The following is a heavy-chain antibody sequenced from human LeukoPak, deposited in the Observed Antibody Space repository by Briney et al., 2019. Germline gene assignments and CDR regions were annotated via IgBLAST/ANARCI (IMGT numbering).Heavy chain of an antibody. J-gene: IGHJ6*03. Sequence: ASVKVSCKASGYTFTGYYMHWVRQAPGQGLEWMGWINPNSGGTNYAQKFQGRVTMTRDTSISTAYMELSRLRSDDTAVYYCARAGPLWLWFGETSYYMDVWGKGTTVTISS. V-gene: IGHV1-2*02. CDR2: INPNSGGT. D-gene: IGHD3-10*01. CDR1: GYTFTGYY. CDR3: ARAGPLWLWFGETSYYMDV.